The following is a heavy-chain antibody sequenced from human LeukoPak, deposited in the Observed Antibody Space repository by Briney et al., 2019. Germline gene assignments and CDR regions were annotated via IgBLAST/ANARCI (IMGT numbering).Heavy chain of an antibody. CDR1: GGSFSGYY. J-gene: IGHJ4*02. V-gene: IGHV4-34*01. Sequence: SETLSLTCAVYGGSFSGYYWSWIRQPPGKGLEWIGEINHSGSTNYNPSLKSRVTISVDTSENQFSLKLSSVTAADTAVYYCARDLDRQGKNLVVVVAATQPLVMTAIGYWGQGTLVTVSS. D-gene: IGHD2-15*01. CDR2: INHSGST. CDR3: ARDLDRQGKNLVVVVAATQPLVMTAIGY.